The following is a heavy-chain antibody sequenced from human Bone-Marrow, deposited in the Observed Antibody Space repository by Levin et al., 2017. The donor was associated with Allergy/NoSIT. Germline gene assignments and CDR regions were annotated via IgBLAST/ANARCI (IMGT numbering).Heavy chain of an antibody. CDR3: ARDSPPVDIVVVPAAIGYYYYYMDV. Sequence: ASVKVSCKASGYTFTSYGISCVRQAPGQGLEWMGWISAYNGNTNYAQKLQGRVTMTTDTSTITAYMELRSLRSDDTAVYYCARDSPPVDIVVVPAAIGYYYYYMDVWGKGTTVTVSS. J-gene: IGHJ6*03. CDR2: ISAYNGNT. V-gene: IGHV1-18*01. D-gene: IGHD2-2*03. CDR1: GYTFTSYG.